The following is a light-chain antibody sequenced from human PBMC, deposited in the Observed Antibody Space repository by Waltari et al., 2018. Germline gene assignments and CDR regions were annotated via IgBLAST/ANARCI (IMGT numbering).Light chain of an antibody. CDR1: QGISSY. V-gene: IGKV1-9*01. J-gene: IGKJ2*01. Sequence: IQFTQPPSPLSASVGDRVTITCRASQGISSYLAWYQQKPGKAPKLLIYAASTLQSGVPSRFSGRGSGTDFTLTISSLQPEDFATYYCQELRTFGQGTKLEIK. CDR2: AAS. CDR3: QELRT.